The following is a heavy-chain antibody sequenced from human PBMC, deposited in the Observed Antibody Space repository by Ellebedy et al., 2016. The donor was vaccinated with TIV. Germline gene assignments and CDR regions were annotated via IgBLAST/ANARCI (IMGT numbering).Heavy chain of an antibody. V-gene: IGHV3-13*01. J-gene: IGHJ3*02. CDR1: GFTFRNYD. CDR2: IGTAGDT. Sequence: GESLKISCAASGFTFRNYDMHWVRQGTGKSLEWVTGIGTAGDTYYTGSVKGRFSISRDNAKNSLYLQVNGLRDEDTAVYYCGFIRVREFTDNEVLDIWGQGTMVTVSS. CDR3: GFIRVREFTDNEVLDI. D-gene: IGHD3-10*01.